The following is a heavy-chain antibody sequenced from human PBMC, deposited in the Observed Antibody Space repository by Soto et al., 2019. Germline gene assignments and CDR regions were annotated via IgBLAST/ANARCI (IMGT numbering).Heavy chain of an antibody. CDR1: GFNFSSYV. Sequence: QVLLVESGGGVVQPGRSLRLSCAASGFNFSSYVMHWVRQAPGKGLEWVAVIWYDGGNKYYADSVKGRFTISRDNSKNTLYLQMNGLRAEDTAVYYCARDGQWLPRDGRRSSYYFDYWGQGTLVTVSS. D-gene: IGHD6-19*01. J-gene: IGHJ4*02. CDR3: ARDGQWLPRDGRRSSYYFDY. CDR2: IWYDGGNK. V-gene: IGHV3-33*01.